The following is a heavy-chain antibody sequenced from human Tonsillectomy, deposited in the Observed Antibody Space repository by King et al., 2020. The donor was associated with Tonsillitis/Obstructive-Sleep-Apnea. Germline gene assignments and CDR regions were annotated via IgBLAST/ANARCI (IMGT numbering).Heavy chain of an antibody. D-gene: IGHD3-10*01. J-gene: IGHJ6*03. V-gene: IGHV4-59*01. CDR2: MYSRGSP. Sequence: VQLQESGPGLVKPTETLSLTCTVSGESTTSFYWSWVRQPPGKGLEWIGYMYSRGSPKYNPSLKSRVTISVDTSNNQFSLYLNSVTAADTAVYYCARRRVVPGVMTSQDFHYYMDVWGKGTTVTVSS. CDR3: ARRRVVPGVMTSQDFHYYMDV. CDR1: GESTTSFY.